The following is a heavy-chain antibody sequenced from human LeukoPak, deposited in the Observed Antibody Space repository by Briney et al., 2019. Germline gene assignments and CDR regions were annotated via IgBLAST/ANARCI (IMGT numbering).Heavy chain of an antibody. CDR3: ARHSGLLTLYYSGLDV. CDR1: GGSISNYY. CDR2: VHYSGSA. D-gene: IGHD6-19*01. J-gene: IGHJ6*02. V-gene: IGHV4-59*08. Sequence: PSETLSLTCTVSGGSISNYYWSWMRQSPGEGLEWIGYVHYSGSANYNPSLKSRVTVSVDMSQNQFSLKLNSVTAADTAVYFCARHSGLLTLYYSGLDVWGQGTTVTVSS.